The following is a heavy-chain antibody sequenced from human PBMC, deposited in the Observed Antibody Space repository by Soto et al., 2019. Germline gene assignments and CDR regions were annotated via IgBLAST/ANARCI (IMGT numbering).Heavy chain of an antibody. CDR2: IWYDGSKK. CDR3: XXXXXXSYGGNSAHFDI. CDR1: GFTFSGFG. J-gene: IGHJ3*02. V-gene: IGHV3-33*01. Sequence: QVQLVESGGGVVQPGTSLRLSCEASGFTFSGFGMHWVRQAPGKGLEWVAVIWYDGSKKYYADCVKGRFTISRDNSKNALYLQMNSLRAEDTAXXXXXXXXXXSYGGNSAHFDIWGQGTLVTVSS. D-gene: IGHD4-17*01.